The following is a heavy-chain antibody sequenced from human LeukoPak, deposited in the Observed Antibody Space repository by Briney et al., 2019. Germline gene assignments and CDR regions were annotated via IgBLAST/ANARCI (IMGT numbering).Heavy chain of an antibody. CDR1: GFTFSSYW. CDR3: ANERITIFGVVTGCMDV. V-gene: IGHV3-23*01. Sequence: PGGSLRLSCAASGFTFSSYWMSWVRQAPGKGLEWVSAISGSGGSTYYADSVKGRFTISRDNSKNTLYLQMNSLRAEDTAVYYCANERITIFGVVTGCMDVWGKGTTVTVSS. D-gene: IGHD3-3*01. J-gene: IGHJ6*03. CDR2: ISGSGGST.